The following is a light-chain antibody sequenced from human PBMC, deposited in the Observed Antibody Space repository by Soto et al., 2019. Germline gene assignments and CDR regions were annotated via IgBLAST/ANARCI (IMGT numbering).Light chain of an antibody. J-gene: IGKJ1*01. Sequence: DRVMTQSPDTLSASPGERVSLSCRASQSVNHNLAWYQQKPGQAPRLLIFDKSSRAPGVPARFSGSGSGTDFTLTISRLEPEDFAVYYCQQYGSSLTFGQGTKVDIK. CDR1: QSVNHN. V-gene: IGKV3-15*01. CDR2: DKS. CDR3: QQYGSSLT.